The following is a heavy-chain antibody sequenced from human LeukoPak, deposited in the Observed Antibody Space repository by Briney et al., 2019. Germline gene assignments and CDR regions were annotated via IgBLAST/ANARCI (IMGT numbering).Heavy chain of an antibody. CDR3: ARVGFGTTVTTSDY. D-gene: IGHD4-17*01. CDR1: GGSFSGYY. V-gene: IGHV4-34*01. CDR2: INHSGST. J-gene: IGHJ4*02. Sequence: SETLSLTCAVYGGSFSGYYWSWICQPPGKGLEWIGEINHSGSTNYNPSLKSRVTISVDTSKNQFSLKLSSVTAADTAVYYCARVGFGTTVTTSDYWGQGTLVTVSS.